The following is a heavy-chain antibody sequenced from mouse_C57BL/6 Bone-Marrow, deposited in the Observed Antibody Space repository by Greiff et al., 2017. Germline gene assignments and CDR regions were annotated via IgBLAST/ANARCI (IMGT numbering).Heavy chain of an antibody. CDR2: ISSGGDYI. Sequence: EVQLQESGEGLVKPGGSLKLSCAASGFTFSSYAMSWVRQTPEKRLEWVAYISSGGDYIYYADTVKGRFTISRDNARNTLYLHMSSLKSEDTAMYYCTRDGPSYAMDYWGQGTSVTVSS. CDR1: GFTFSSYA. D-gene: IGHD2-3*01. J-gene: IGHJ4*01. V-gene: IGHV5-9-1*02. CDR3: TRDGPSYAMDY.